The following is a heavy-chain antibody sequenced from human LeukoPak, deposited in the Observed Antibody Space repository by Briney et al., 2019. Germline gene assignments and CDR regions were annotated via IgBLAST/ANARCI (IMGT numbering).Heavy chain of an antibody. Sequence: GGALRVSSAASGVTFCSYLMSWVRQAPGEGVEWVANIKQDGSEKYYVHSVRGRVTISRDNDKNSLYLQMNRLRAEDTAVYYCARGPRGAGYPLRLFRYYMDVWGKGTTVNVP. D-gene: IGHD3-9*01. V-gene: IGHV3-7*01. CDR1: GVTFCSYL. CDR3: ARGPRGAGYPLRLFRYYMDV. CDR2: IKQDGSEK. J-gene: IGHJ6*03.